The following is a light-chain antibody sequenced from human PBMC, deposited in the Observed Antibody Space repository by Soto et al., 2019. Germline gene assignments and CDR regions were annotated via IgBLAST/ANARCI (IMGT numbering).Light chain of an antibody. V-gene: IGKV3-20*01. CDR2: GAS. Sequence: EIVLTQSPGTLSLSPGERVTLSCRASQSISSNYLAWYQQKLGQAPRLLIYGASTRAAGIPDRFGGSGSGTDFTLTISRLEPEEFAVYFCQHFDRSPYSFGQGTKLELK. J-gene: IGKJ2*03. CDR3: QHFDRSPYS. CDR1: QSISSNY.